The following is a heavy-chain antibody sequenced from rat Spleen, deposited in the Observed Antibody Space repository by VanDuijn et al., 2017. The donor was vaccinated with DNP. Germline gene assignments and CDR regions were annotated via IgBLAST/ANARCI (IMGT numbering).Heavy chain of an antibody. Sequence: QVQLQQSGAELAKPGSSVKISCKASGYTFTSYYISWIKQTTGQGLEYIGYINTGSGGTNYNEKFKGKATLTVDKSSSTAFMQLSSRTPDDSAVYYCARLADYYDGSYYYDAMDAWGQGTSVTVSS. J-gene: IGHJ4*01. V-gene: IGHV1-43*01. CDR1: GYTFTSYY. D-gene: IGHD1-12*02. CDR3: ARLADYYDGSYYYDAMDA. CDR2: INTGSGGT.